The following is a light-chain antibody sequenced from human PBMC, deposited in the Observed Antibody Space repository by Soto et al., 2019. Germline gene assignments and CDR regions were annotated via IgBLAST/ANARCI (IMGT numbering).Light chain of an antibody. J-gene: IGLJ1*01. V-gene: IGLV2-14*01. CDR1: SSDVGSYDH. CDR2: EVS. Sequence: QSVLAQPASVSGSPGRSITISCSGTSSDVGSYDHVAWYQQFPGKTPKLMIYEVSNRPSGVSSRFSGSKSGNTASLTISGLQAEEEADYYCISYTGSSRSYVVGSGTKVTV. CDR3: ISYTGSSRSYV.